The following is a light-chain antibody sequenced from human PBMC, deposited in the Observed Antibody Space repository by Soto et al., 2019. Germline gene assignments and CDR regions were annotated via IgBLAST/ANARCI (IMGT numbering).Light chain of an antibody. CDR3: QQYDYLPLA. J-gene: IGKJ4*01. CDR1: QDISNY. CDR2: DAS. V-gene: IGKV1-33*01. Sequence: EIQMTQSPSSLSETVGDRVTITCQASQDISNYLNWYQQKPGKAPKLLIYDASNLETGVPSRFSGSGSGTDFTFTISSLQPEDIATYYCQQYDYLPLAFGGGTKVDIK.